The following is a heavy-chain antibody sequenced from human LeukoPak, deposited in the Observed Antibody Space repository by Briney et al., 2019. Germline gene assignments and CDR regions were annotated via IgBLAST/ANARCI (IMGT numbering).Heavy chain of an antibody. V-gene: IGHV1-69*01. CDR1: GGTFGSYA. CDR2: IIPIFGTA. Sequence: SVKVSCKASGGTFGSYAISWVRQAPGQGLEWMGGIIPIFGTANYAQKFQGRVTITADESTSTAYMELSSLRSEDTAVYYCARARGYSNYDIDYWGQGTLVTVSS. J-gene: IGHJ4*02. D-gene: IGHD4-11*01. CDR3: ARARGYSNYDIDY.